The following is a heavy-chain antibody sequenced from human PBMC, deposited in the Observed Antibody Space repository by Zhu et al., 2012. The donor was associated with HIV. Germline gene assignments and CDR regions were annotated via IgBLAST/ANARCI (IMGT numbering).Heavy chain of an antibody. D-gene: IGHD3-10*01. J-gene: IGHJ3*02. Sequence: QVQLEESGPGLVKPSETLSLTCIVSGGSISSSSYYWGWIRQPPGKGLEWIGSIYYGDKTYYNPALKSRLTMSADTPKNQFSLKLRSVTAADTAIYYCARRPNVLRGPSNGFDIWSQGTMVTVSS. CDR2: IYYGDKT. CDR1: GGSISSSSYY. V-gene: IGHV4-39*01. CDR3: ARRPNVLRGPSNGFDI.